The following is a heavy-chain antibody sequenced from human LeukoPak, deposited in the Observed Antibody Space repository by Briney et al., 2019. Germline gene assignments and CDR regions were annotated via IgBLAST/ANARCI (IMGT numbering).Heavy chain of an antibody. V-gene: IGHV3-9*01. D-gene: IGHD6-6*01. CDR1: GFTFDDYA. CDR3: AKDIGSSDYYYMDV. CDR2: ISWNSGSI. Sequence: GRSLRLSCAASGFTFDDYAMRWVRQAPGKGLERVSGISWNSGSIGYADSVKGRFTISRDNAKNSLYLQMNSLRAEDTALYYCAKDIGSSDYYYMDVWGKGTTVTVSS. J-gene: IGHJ6*03.